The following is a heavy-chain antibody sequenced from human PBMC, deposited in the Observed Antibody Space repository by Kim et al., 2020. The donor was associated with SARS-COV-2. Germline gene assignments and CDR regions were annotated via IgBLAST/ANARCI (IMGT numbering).Heavy chain of an antibody. CDR1: GFTFSNAW. J-gene: IGHJ5*02. D-gene: IGHD1-26*01. V-gene: IGHV3-15*01. CDR3: TTLIVGAIDSYWFDP. Sequence: GGSLRLSCAASGFTFSNAWMSWVRQAPGKGLEWVGRIKSKTDGGTTDYAAPVKGRFTISRDDSKNTVYLQMNSLKTEDTAVYYCTTLIVGAIDSYWFDPWGQGTLVTVSS. CDR2: IKSKTDGGTT.